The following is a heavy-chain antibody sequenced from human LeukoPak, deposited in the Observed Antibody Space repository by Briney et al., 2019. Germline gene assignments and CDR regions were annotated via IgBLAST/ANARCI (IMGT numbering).Heavy chain of an antibody. J-gene: IGHJ6*02. CDR1: GGSISSYY. Sequence: SETLSLTCTVSGGSISSYYWSWIRQPAGKGLEWIGYIYYSGSTNYNPSLKSRVTISVDTSKNQFSLKLSSVTAADTAVYYCARDPSGYGMDVWGQGTTVTVSS. V-gene: IGHV4-59*01. D-gene: IGHD3-10*01. CDR3: ARDPSGYGMDV. CDR2: IYYSGST.